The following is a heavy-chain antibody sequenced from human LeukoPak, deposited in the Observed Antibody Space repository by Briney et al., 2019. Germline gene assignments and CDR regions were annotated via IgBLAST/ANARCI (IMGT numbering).Heavy chain of an antibody. CDR2: IWYDGSNQ. D-gene: IGHD6-25*01. Sequence: PGGSLRLSCAASGFTFTNYGMHWVRQAPGKGLEWVAVIWYDGSNQYYADSVKGRFTISRDNSKNTLYLQMNSLRAEDTAVYYCSANFDFWGQGTLVTVSS. J-gene: IGHJ4*02. V-gene: IGHV3-33*01. CDR3: SANFDF. CDR1: GFTFTNYG.